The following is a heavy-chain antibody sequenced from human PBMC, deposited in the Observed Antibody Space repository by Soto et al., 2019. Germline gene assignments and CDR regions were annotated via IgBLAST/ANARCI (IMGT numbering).Heavy chain of an antibody. CDR1: GFSFSGSA. CDR2: IRSRANNFAT. Sequence: EVQLVESGGGLVQPGGSLKLSCAASGFSFSGSAIHWVRQASGKGLEWVGRIRSRANNFATSSAASVKGRFTFSRDDSKNTAYLQMSTRQPEDTAVYYCARGQGAAIGDYYYHGMDVWGQGTTVSVSS. CDR3: ARGQGAAIGDYYYHGMDV. J-gene: IGHJ6*02. D-gene: IGHD2-2*02. V-gene: IGHV3-73*02.